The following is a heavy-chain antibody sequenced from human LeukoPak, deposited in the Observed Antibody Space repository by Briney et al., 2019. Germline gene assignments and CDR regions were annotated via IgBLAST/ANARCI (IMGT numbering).Heavy chain of an antibody. V-gene: IGHV3-23*01. J-gene: IGHJ4*02. CDR1: GFTFSSYA. Sequence: GGSLRLSCAASGFTFSSYAMSWVRQAPGKGLEWVSAISGSGGSTYYADSVKGRFTISRDNSKNTLYLQMNSLRAEDTAVYYCAKHQRFLEWLPPDYWGQGTLVTVSS. CDR3: AKHQRFLEWLPPDY. CDR2: ISGSGGST. D-gene: IGHD3-3*01.